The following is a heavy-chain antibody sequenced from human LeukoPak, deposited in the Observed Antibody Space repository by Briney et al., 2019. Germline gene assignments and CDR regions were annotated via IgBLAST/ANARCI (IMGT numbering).Heavy chain of an antibody. D-gene: IGHD6-13*01. CDR1: GYTFTDYY. CDR2: VDPEDGET. J-gene: IGHJ4*02. Sequence: ASVKVSCKDSGYTFTDYYMHWVQQAPGKGLEWMGLVDPEDGETIYAEKFQGRVTITADTSTDTAYMELSSLRSEDTAVYYCATDRSPGIAAAGYWGQGTLVTVSS. CDR3: ATDRSPGIAAAGY. V-gene: IGHV1-69-2*01.